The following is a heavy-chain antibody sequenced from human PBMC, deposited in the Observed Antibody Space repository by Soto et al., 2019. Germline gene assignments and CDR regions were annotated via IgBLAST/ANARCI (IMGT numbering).Heavy chain of an antibody. CDR2: INAGNGNT. CDR3: ASTARGGYADYYYYGMDV. D-gene: IGHD3-22*01. CDR1: GYTFTSYA. Sequence: ASVKVSCKASGYTFTSYAMHWVRQAPGQRLEWMGWINAGNGNTKYSQKFQGRVTITRDTSASTAYMELSSLRSEDTAVYYCASTARGGYADYYYYGMDVWGQGTTVTVSS. V-gene: IGHV1-3*01. J-gene: IGHJ6*02.